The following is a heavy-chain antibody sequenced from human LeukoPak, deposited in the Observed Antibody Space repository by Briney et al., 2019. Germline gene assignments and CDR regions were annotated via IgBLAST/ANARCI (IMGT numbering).Heavy chain of an antibody. V-gene: IGHV3-15*01. D-gene: IGHD3-10*01. J-gene: IGHJ4*02. CDR3: TTDLGITMIRGVIVY. CDR1: GLSFTNAW. CDR2: IKSKGDGETT. Sequence: GGSLRLSCADSGLSFTNAWMSGVRQAPGKGLEWVGRIKSKGDGETTDYAAPVKGRFTMSRDDSKGMLYLYMNSLKTEDTAVYYCTTDLGITMIRGVIVYWGRGTLVTVSS.